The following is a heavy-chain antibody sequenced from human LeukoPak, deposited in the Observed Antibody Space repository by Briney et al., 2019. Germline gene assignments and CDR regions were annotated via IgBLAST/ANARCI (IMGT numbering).Heavy chain of an antibody. CDR1: GGSISSYY. CDR2: IYYSGST. Sequence: SETLSLTFTVSGGSISSYYWSWIRQPPGKGLEWIGYIYYSGSTNYNPSLKSRVTISVDTSKNRFSLKLSSVTAADTAVYYCARIRPNYGSGSYYSHSFDYWGQGTLVTVSS. V-gene: IGHV4-59*01. D-gene: IGHD3-10*01. J-gene: IGHJ4*02. CDR3: ARIRPNYGSGSYYSHSFDY.